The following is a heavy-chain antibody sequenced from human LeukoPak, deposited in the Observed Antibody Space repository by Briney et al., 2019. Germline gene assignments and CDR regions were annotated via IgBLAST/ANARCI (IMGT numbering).Heavy chain of an antibody. CDR3: ARHGRRHVVVVAAISWFDP. CDR2: IYYSGST. Sequence: ETLSLTRTVSGGSISSSSYYWGWIRQPPGKGLEWIGSIYYSGSTYYNPSLKSRVTISVDTSKNQFSLKLSSVTAADTAVYYCARHGRRHVVVVAAISWFDPWGQGTLVTVSS. V-gene: IGHV4-39*01. J-gene: IGHJ5*02. D-gene: IGHD2-15*01. CDR1: GGSISSSSYY.